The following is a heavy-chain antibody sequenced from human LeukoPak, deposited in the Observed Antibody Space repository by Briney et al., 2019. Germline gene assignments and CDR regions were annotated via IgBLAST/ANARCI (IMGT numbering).Heavy chain of an antibody. J-gene: IGHJ5*02. D-gene: IGHD5/OR15-5a*01. CDR1: DXSIRTYY. CDR2: VYYSGTT. Sequence: SETLSLTCTVSDXSIRTYYRGWVRQPPGKGLEYIGTVYYSGTTYYNPSLGSRVTMSVDTSKNQFSLKLNSVTAADTALYYCARAVDNSVDLWGQGILVTVSS. CDR3: ARAVDNSVDL. V-gene: IGHV4-39*01.